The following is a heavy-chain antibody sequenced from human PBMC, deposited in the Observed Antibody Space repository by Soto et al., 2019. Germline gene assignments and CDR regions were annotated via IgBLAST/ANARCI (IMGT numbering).Heavy chain of an antibody. CDR2: IYPGDSDT. J-gene: IGHJ6*02. D-gene: IGHD3-10*01. CDR3: ARRGYYGSGNYGMDV. V-gene: IGHV5-51*01. CDR1: GNSFTSYG. Sequence: PXDSLKVSWQCSGNSFTSYGIGLVLQIPGKGLEWMGIIYPGDSDTRYSPSFQGQVTISADKSISTAYLQWSSLKASDTAMYYCARRGYYGSGNYGMDVWAKGPRSPSP.